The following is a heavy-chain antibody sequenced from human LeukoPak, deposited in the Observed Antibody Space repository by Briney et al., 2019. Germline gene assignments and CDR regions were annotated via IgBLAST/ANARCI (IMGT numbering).Heavy chain of an antibody. V-gene: IGHV3-74*01. CDR2: INSEVSST. Sequence: RGSLRLSCAASGFTVSSHWMHWVRQVPGKGLGWVSRINSEVSSTSYADSVKGRFTISRDNAKKPLYLQTNSLGVEDTAVYYSARGPSSGGFFVGDYWGQGTLVTVP. D-gene: IGHD6-19*01. J-gene: IGHJ4*02. CDR3: ARGPSSGGFFVGDY. CDR1: GFTVSSHW.